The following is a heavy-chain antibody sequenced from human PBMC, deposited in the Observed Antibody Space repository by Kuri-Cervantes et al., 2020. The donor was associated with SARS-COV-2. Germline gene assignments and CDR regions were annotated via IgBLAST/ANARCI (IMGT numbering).Heavy chain of an antibody. J-gene: IGHJ4*02. Sequence: LSLTCAASGFTFSSYSMNWVRQAPGKGLEWVSSISSSSSYIYYADSVKGRFTISRDNAKNSLYLQMNSLRAEDTAVYYCARMYSSSSGYYFDYWGQGTLVTVSS. D-gene: IGHD6-6*01. CDR3: ARMYSSSSGYYFDY. V-gene: IGHV3-21*01. CDR2: ISSSSSYI. CDR1: GFTFSSYS.